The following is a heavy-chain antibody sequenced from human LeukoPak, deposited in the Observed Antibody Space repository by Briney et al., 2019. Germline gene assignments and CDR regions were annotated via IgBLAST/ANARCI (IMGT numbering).Heavy chain of an antibody. CDR1: GFTFSAYS. CDR2: ISSSSSHI. CDR3: ARGLVSAYGSGTYYFDS. V-gene: IGHV3-21*01. J-gene: IGHJ4*02. D-gene: IGHD3-10*01. Sequence: GGSLRLSCAASGFTFSAYSMHWVRQAPGKGLEWVSAISSSSSHIFYADSVKGRFAISRDNAKNSLYLQMNGLTAEDTAVYYCARGLVSAYGSGTYYFDSWGQGSLVTVSS.